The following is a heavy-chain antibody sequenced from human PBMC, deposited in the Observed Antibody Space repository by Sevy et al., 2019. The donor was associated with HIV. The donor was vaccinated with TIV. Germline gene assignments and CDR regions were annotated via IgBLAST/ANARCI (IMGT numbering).Heavy chain of an antibody. CDR2: MSFDGSDT. V-gene: IGHV3-30*04. D-gene: IGHD2-15*01. CDR3: AKGDRTFYGMDV. J-gene: IGHJ6*02. Sequence: GGSLRLSCAASGFSFSSYAMHWVRQAPGKGPEWVTVMSFDGSDTYYADSVKGRFTISRDNSKNTLYLQMNSLRAEDTAVYYCAKGDRTFYGMDVWGQGTTVTVSS. CDR1: GFSFSSYA.